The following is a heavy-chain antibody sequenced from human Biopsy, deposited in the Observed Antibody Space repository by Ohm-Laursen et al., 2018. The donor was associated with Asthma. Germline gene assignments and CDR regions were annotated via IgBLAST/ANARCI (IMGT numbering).Heavy chain of an antibody. CDR2: INSVFGTT. CDR1: GGTFNTYV. CDR3: ARKAGSCISRTCYSLDF. Sequence: SVTVSCTSPGGTFNTYVIGWVRQAPGHGLEWMGGINSVFGTTTYPQKFQDRVTITADDSTSTVYMELSSLISEDTDVYYCARKAGSCISRTCYSLDFWGQGTLVTVSS. D-gene: IGHD2-2*01. J-gene: IGHJ4*02. V-gene: IGHV1-69*13.